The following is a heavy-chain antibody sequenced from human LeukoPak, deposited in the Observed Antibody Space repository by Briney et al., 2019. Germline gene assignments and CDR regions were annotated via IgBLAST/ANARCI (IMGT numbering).Heavy chain of an antibody. CDR1: GGSISSTTYY. CDR3: ARDPVSAYYFDY. J-gene: IGHJ4*02. Sequence: SETLSLTCTVSGGSISSTTYYWAWIRQPPGKGLEWIGSIYKTGSTNYSPSLKSRVFISVDTSNNQFSLNLSSVTAADTAVYYCARDPVSAYYFDYWGQGTLVTVSS. CDR2: IYKTGST. D-gene: IGHD3-16*02. V-gene: IGHV4-39*02.